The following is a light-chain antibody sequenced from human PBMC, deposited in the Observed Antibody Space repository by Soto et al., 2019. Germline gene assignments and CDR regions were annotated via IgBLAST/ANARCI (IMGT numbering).Light chain of an antibody. J-gene: IGLJ1*01. CDR1: ISDVGTYDY. Sequence: QSVLTQPASVSGSPGQSIAISCTGTISDVGTYDYVSWYQQHPNRAPKLMICEVRNRPSGVSNRFSGSKSVNTATLTLSGLQAEDEADYYCSSHTITNTRVFGTGTKVTVL. V-gene: IGLV2-14*03. CDR2: EVR. CDR3: SSHTITNTRV.